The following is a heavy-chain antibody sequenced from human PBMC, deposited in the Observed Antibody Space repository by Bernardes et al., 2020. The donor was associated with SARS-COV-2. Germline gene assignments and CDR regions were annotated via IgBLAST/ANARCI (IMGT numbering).Heavy chain of an antibody. CDR1: GFTFSSYG. D-gene: IGHD1-26*01. CDR3: AKGLISRSGSH. Sequence: GSLRLSCAASGFTFSSYGMSWVRQAPGKGLEWVSGISGSGDNTYYADSVKGRFTISRDNSKNTLYLQMNSLRGEDTAVYYCAKGLISRSGSHWGQGTLVTVSS. J-gene: IGHJ4*02. CDR2: ISGSGDNT. V-gene: IGHV3-23*01.